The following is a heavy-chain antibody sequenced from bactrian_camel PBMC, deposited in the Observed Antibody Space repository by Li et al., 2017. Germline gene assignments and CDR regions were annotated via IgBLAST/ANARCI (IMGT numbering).Heavy chain of an antibody. J-gene: IGHJ4*01. CDR3: AAAARMLLSAVCPVVKSFGSH. D-gene: IGHD2*01. CDR2: IRPDGST. CDR1: GFTFDETD. Sequence: VQLVESGGGSVQPGGTLTLSCSATGFTFDETDMGWYRQAPGNECEALAVIRPDGSTEYADSVKGRFIISRDSAKNMVYLQMDSLKNEDTGVHYCAAAARMLLSAVCPVVKSFGSHWGQGTQVTVS. V-gene: IGHV3S56*01.